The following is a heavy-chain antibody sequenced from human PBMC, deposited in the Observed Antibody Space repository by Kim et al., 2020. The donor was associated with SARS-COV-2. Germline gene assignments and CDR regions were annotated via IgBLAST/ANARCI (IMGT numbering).Heavy chain of an antibody. CDR1: GGSLTNYY. CDR2: VFYSGSA. J-gene: IGHJ3*01. D-gene: IGHD3-22*01. CDR3: AGVSWGYDSSGQYYGVFDV. V-gene: IGHV4-59*13. Sequence: SETLSLTCTVSGGSLTNYYWSWIRQPPGRGLEWIGRVFYSGSANYNPSLKSRVTISVDTSNSQFSLKLSSVTAADTAAYYCAGVSWGYDSSGQYYGVFDVWGQGT.